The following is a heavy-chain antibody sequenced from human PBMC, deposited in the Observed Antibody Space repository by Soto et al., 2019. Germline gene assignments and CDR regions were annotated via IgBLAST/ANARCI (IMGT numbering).Heavy chain of an antibody. CDR2: IKRGGSI. D-gene: IGHD2-15*01. CDR3: KRDDVHWSGGTCAGIPMDV. Sequence: EVQLVESGGGLVQPGRSLRLSCAASGFTVSRKYMSWVRQAPGKGLEWVSLIKRGGSISYADSVKGRFTISRDNSANTLYLQMSTLGVDDTAVYYCKRDDVHWSGGTCAGIPMDVWGKVTTVNVSS. J-gene: IGHJ6*03. CDR1: GFTVSRKY. V-gene: IGHV3-66*01.